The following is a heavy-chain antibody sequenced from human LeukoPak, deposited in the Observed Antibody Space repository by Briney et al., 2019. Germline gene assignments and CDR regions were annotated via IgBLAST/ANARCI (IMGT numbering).Heavy chain of an antibody. CDR3: AKGTYSSGWSYFDY. CDR2: LSGSGITT. V-gene: IGHV3-23*01. CDR1: GFTFSDYY. J-gene: IGHJ4*01. Sequence: PGGSLRLSCAASGFTFSDYYMSWIRQAPGKGLEWVSTLSGSGITTYYADSVKGRFTISRDNSKNTLYLQMNSLRAEDTAVYYCAKGTYSSGWSYFDYWGHGTLVTVSS. D-gene: IGHD6-19*01.